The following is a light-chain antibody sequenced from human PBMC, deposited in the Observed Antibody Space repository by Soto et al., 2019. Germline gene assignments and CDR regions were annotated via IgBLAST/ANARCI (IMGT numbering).Light chain of an antibody. CDR3: SSLEGNPPLLV. J-gene: IGLJ2*01. Sequence: SYELTQPPSVSVAPGQTARITCGGNNIGSKSVHWYQQKPGQAPVLVVYDDSDRPSGVSDRFSGSKSGNTASLTISGLQAEDEADYYCSSLEGNPPLLVFGGGTKVTVL. CDR2: DDS. CDR1: NIGSKS. V-gene: IGLV3-21*02.